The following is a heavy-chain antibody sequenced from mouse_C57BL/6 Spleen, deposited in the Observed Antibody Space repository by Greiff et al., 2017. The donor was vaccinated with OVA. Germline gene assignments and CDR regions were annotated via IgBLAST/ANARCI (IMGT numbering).Heavy chain of an antibody. J-gene: IGHJ4*01. CDR2: ISSGGGYT. V-gene: IGHV5-6*01. Sequence: EVQRVESGGDLVKPGGSLKLSCAASGFTFSSYGMSWVRQTPDKRLEWVATISSGGGYTYYPDSVKGRFTISRDNAKNTLYLQMSSLKSEDTAMYYCARQGDCPMDYWGQGTSVTVSS. CDR1: GFTFSSYG. CDR3: ARQGDCPMDY.